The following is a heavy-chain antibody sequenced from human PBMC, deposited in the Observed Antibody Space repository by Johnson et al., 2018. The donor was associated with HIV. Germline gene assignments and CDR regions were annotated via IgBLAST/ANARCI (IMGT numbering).Heavy chain of an antibody. D-gene: IGHD6-13*01. J-gene: IGHJ3*02. CDR3: AKGRYSSSWYLAGAFDI. V-gene: IGHV3-66*01. Sequence: VQLVESGGGVVQPGRSLRLSCAASGFTVSSNDMSWVRQAPGKGLEWVSVIYSGGSTYYADSVKGRFTISRDNSKNTLYLQMNSLRAEDTAVYYCAKGRYSSSWYLAGAFDIWGQGTMVTVSS. CDR1: GFTVSSND. CDR2: IYSGGST.